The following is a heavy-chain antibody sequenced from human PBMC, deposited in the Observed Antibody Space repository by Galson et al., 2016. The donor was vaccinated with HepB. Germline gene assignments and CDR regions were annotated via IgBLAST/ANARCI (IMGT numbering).Heavy chain of an antibody. D-gene: IGHD3-22*01. J-gene: IGHJ4*02. CDR2: IYYSGST. Sequence: ETLSLTCTVSGGSISPYYWIWIRQPPGKGLQWIGYIYYSGSTNYNPSLKSRVTISVDTSKNQFSLKLSSVTAADAAVYYCARVRNYYDSSGSYFFYFDYWGQGTLVTVSS. CDR3: ARVRNYYDSSGSYFFYFDY. CDR1: GGSISPYY. V-gene: IGHV4-59*01.